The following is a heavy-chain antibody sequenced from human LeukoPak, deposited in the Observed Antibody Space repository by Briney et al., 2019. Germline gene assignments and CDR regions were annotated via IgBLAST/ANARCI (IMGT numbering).Heavy chain of an antibody. D-gene: IGHD6-19*01. CDR2: ISNNGGYT. V-gene: IGHV3-23*01. J-gene: IGHJ5*02. CDR3: AREWLAENWFDP. CDR1: GFTFSSSA. Sequence: GGSLRLSCAASGFTFSSSAMSWVRQAPGKGLEWVSAISNNGGYTYYADSVQGRFTISRDNSKSTLCLQMNSLRAEDTAVYYCAREWLAENWFDPWGQGTLVTVSS.